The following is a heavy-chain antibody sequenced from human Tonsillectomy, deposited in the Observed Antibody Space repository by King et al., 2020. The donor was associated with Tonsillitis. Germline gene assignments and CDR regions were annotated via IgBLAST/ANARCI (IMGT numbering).Heavy chain of an antibody. Sequence: QLVQSGGGVVQPWRSLRLSCAASGFTFSSYAMHWVRQAPGKGLEWVALISYDGRNKYYADFVKGRFTISRDNFKNTLYLQMNSLRPEDTAVYYCARGRGAAAGGFDPWGQGTLVTVSS. D-gene: IGHD6-13*01. J-gene: IGHJ5*02. V-gene: IGHV3-30*04. CDR2: ISYDGRNK. CDR1: GFTFSSYA. CDR3: ARGRGAAAGGFDP.